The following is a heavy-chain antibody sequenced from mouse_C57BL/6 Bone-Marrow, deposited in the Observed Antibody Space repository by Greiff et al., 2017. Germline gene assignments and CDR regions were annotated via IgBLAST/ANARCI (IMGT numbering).Heavy chain of an antibody. J-gene: IGHJ3*01. CDR2: IDPENGDT. CDR1: GFNIKDDY. D-gene: IGHD2-4*01. CDR3: TPYDYEGPWFAY. Sequence: VQLKESGAKLVRPGASVKLSCTASGFNIKDDYMHWVKQRPEQGLEWIGWIDPENGDTEYASKFQGKATITADTSSNTAYLQLSSLTSEDTAVYYCTPYDYEGPWFAYWGQGTLVTVSA. V-gene: IGHV14-4*01.